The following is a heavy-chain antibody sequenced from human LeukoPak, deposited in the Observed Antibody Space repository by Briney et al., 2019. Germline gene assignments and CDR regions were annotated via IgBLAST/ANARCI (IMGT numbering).Heavy chain of an antibody. V-gene: IGHV4-34*01. Sequence: SETLSLTCAVYGGSFSGYYWSWIRQPPGKGLEWIGEINHSGSTNYDPSLKSRVTISVDTSKNQFSLKLSSVTAADTAVYYCATRYCSSTSCRRGATDVWGQGTTVTVSS. CDR1: GGSFSGYY. CDR3: ATRYCSSTSCRRGATDV. J-gene: IGHJ6*02. CDR2: INHSGST. D-gene: IGHD2-2*01.